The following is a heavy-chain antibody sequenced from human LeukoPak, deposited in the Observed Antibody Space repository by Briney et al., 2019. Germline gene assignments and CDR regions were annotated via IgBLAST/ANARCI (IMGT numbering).Heavy chain of an antibody. D-gene: IGHD6-19*01. CDR1: SYTFTSYG. V-gene: IGHV1-18*01. CDR3: ARDRAGFIAVAGTVGDY. Sequence: ASVKVSCKASSYTFTSYGISWVRQAPGQGLEWMGWISAYNGNTNYAQKLQGRVTMTTDTSTSTAYMELRSLRSDDTAVYYCARDRAGFIAVAGTVGDYWGQGTLVTVSS. J-gene: IGHJ4*02. CDR2: ISAYNGNT.